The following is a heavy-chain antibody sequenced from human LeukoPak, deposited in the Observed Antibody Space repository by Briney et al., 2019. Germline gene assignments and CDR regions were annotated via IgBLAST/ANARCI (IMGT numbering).Heavy chain of an antibody. J-gene: IGHJ4*02. D-gene: IGHD5-12*01. V-gene: IGHV4-59*08. CDR2: IYYTGST. Sequence: SETLSLTCTVSGGSISSFYWGWIRQPPGKGLEWIGNIYYTGSTNYNPSLKSRVTISVDTSKNQFSLKLSSVTAADTAVYYCARQGYSAYEPKFDYWGQGTLVTVSS. CDR1: GGSISSFY. CDR3: ARQGYSAYEPKFDY.